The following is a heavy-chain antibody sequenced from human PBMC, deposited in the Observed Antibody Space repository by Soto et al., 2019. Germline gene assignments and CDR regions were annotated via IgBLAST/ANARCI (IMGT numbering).Heavy chain of an antibody. CDR1: GGTFSSYA. CDR2: VIPIFGTA. CDR3: ARVHIVVVPAAIGYYYYGMDV. D-gene: IGHD2-2*02. Sequence: SVKVSCKASGGTFSSYAISWVRQAPAQGLDWMGGVIPIFGTANYAQKFQGRVTITADESTSTAYMELSSLRSEDTAMYYCARVHIVVVPAAIGYYYYGMDVWGQGTTVTVSS. J-gene: IGHJ6*02. V-gene: IGHV1-69*13.